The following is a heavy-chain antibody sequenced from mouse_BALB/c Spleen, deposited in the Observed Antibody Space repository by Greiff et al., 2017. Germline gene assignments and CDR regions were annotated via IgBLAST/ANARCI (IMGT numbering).Heavy chain of an antibody. CDR3: ARGRYYGYDGYYAMDY. V-gene: IGHV5-6-5*01. CDR2: ISSGGST. J-gene: IGHJ4*01. Sequence: EVKLRESGGGLVKPGGSLKLSCAASGFTFSSYAMSWVRQTPEKRLEWVASISSGGSTYYPDSVKGRFTISRDNARNILYLQMSSLRSEDTAMYYCARGRYYGYDGYYAMDYWGQGTSVTVSS. D-gene: IGHD2-2*01. CDR1: GFTFSSYA.